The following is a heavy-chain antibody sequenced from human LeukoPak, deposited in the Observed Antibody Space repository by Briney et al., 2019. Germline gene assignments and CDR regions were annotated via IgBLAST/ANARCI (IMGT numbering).Heavy chain of an antibody. D-gene: IGHD3-10*01. CDR1: GFGFWLKP. CDR3: VKDRPNYFGSEGNYYKRDGDS. CDR2: FIILMGPT. V-gene: IGHV3-23*01. J-gene: IGHJ4*02. Sequence: PGGSLSLSFPPPGFGFWLKPIGWVPQPPGRGLNWASSFIILMGPTYYADSGKGRFTISRDNSNNMLYLQIDNLGADDTALYYCVKDRPNYFGSEGNYYKRDGDSWGQGTQVNGFS.